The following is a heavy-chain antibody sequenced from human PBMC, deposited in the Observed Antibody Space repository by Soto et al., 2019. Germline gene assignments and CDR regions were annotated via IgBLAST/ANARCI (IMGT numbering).Heavy chain of an antibody. CDR1: GYTFTSYG. CDR2: ISAYNGNT. Sequence: ASVKVSCKASGYTFTSYGISWVRQAPGQGLEWMGWISAYNGNTNYAQKLQGRVTMTTDTSTSTAYMELRSLRSDDTAVYYCARVGYYYDSSGYYIDYYYGMDVWGQGNTVTVSS. CDR3: ARVGYYYDSSGYYIDYYYGMDV. J-gene: IGHJ6*02. V-gene: IGHV1-18*01. D-gene: IGHD3-22*01.